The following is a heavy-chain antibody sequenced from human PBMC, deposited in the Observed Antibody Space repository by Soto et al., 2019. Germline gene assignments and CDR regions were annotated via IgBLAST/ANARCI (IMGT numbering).Heavy chain of an antibody. CDR1: GFTFSSYS. J-gene: IGHJ5*02. CDR2: ISSSSSYI. CDR3: ARGPGPNWFDP. V-gene: IGHV3-21*01. Sequence: VRLSCAASGFTFSSYSMNWVRQAPGKGLEWVSSISSSSSYIYYADSVKGRFTISRDNAKNSLYLQMNSLRAEDTAVYYCARGPGPNWFDPWGQGTLVTVSS.